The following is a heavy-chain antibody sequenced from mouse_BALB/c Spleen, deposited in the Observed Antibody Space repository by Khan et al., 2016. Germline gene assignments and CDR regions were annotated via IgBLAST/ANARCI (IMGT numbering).Heavy chain of an antibody. CDR1: GYIFTTYW. J-gene: IGHJ3*01. CDR3: AISSNFECWFAY. CDR2: IDPSTTYT. V-gene: IGHV1-7*01. Sequence: QVQLQQSGTELAKPGASVKMSCKASGYIFTTYWIHWVKQRPGQNLEWIGYIDPSTTYTNYNQRFKDKATLTADKTSNTAYIQLSSLTSEDSAVXYCAISSNFECWFAYWVHGTLVTFSA. D-gene: IGHD4-1*01.